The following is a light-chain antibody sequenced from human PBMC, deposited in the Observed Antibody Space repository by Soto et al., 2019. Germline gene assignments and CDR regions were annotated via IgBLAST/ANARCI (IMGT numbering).Light chain of an antibody. V-gene: IGLV3-21*02. CDR2: DDT. CDR3: QGWGTGTDHVV. J-gene: IGLJ2*01. CDR1: NIGGKS. Sequence: SSELTQPPSVSAAPGQTARITCGGNNIGGKSVHWYHQRPGQAPVLVVYDDTARPSGIPERFSGSNSGNTATLTISSVEAGDEAVYYCQGWGTGTDHVVFGGGTKLTVL.